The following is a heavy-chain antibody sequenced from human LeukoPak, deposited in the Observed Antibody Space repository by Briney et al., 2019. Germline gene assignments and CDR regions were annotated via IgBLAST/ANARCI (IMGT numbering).Heavy chain of an antibody. J-gene: IGHJ4*02. V-gene: IGHV1-58*02. CDR1: GFTFTSSA. CDR3: ATYCGGDCYNDY. Sequence: GASVKVSCKASGFTFTSSAMQWVRQARGQRLEWIGWIVVGSGNTNYAQIFQERVTITRDMSTSTAYMELSSLRAEDTDVYYCATYCGGDCYNDYWGQGTLVTVSS. CDR2: IVVGSGNT. D-gene: IGHD2-21*02.